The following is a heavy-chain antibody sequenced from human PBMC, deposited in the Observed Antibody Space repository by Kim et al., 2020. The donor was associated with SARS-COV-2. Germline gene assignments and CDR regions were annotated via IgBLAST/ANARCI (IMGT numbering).Heavy chain of an antibody. CDR3: ARGSSLRDYGDYFTGYYYYGMDV. CDR2: IYSGGST. J-gene: IGHJ6*02. D-gene: IGHD4-17*01. Sequence: GGSLRLSCAASGFTVSSNYMSWVRQAPGKGLEWVSVIYSGGSTYYADSVKGRFTISRHNSKNTLYLQMNSLRAEDTAVYYCARGSSLRDYGDYFTGYYYYGMDVWGQGTTVTVSS. V-gene: IGHV3-53*04. CDR1: GFTVSSNY.